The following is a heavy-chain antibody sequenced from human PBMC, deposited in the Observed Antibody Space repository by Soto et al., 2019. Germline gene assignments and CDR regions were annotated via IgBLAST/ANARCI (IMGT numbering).Heavy chain of an antibody. D-gene: IGHD3-3*01. V-gene: IGHV1-2*02. CDR1: GYPVTAYY. CDR2: INPATGAA. Sequence: QLHLVQSGAVVKKPGASVTVSCSASGYPVTAYYMHWVRQAPGRGAEWMGGINPATGAAKYTQTFQGGVTLGRDAVTRAVFIDSSGVAYEDTAVFYCARGGGVGVAGSAAFDMWGKGTLVTVSS. J-gene: IGHJ3*02. CDR3: ARGGGVGVAGSAAFDM.